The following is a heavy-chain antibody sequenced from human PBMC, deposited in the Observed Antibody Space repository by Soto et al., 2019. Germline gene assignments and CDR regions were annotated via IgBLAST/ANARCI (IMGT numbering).Heavy chain of an antibody. CDR2: ISSSGSTI. J-gene: IGHJ4*02. Sequence: EVQLVESGGGLVQPGGSLRLSCAASGFTFSSYEMNWVRQAPGKGLEWVSYISSSGSTIYYADSVKGRFTISRDNAKNSLYLRMNSLRAEDTAVYYCARDPLYYYDSSGYPDYWGQGTLVTVSS. V-gene: IGHV3-48*03. CDR1: GFTFSSYE. CDR3: ARDPLYYYDSSGYPDY. D-gene: IGHD3-22*01.